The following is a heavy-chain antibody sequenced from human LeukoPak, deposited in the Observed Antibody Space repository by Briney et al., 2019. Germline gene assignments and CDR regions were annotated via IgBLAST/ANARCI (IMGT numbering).Heavy chain of an antibody. CDR3: ARGHSNYGDYFDY. J-gene: IGHJ4*02. D-gene: IGHD4-11*01. CDR2: ISSSSIYI. CDR1: GFTFSSYN. Sequence: GGSLRLSCVASGFTFSSYNMNWVRQAPGKGLEWVSSISSSSIYIYYADSVKGRFTISRDNAKSSLSLQMNRLRAEDTAVYYCARGHSNYGDYFDYWGQGTLVTVSS. V-gene: IGHV3-21*01.